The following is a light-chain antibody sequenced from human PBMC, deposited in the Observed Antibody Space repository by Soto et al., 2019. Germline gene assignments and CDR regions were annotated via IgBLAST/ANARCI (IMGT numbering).Light chain of an antibody. Sequence: QSVLTQPPSASGSPGQSVTISCTGTSSDVGGYNYVSWYQHHPGKAPKLMIYEVTKRPSGVPDRVSGSKSGNTASLTVSGLQAEDEADYYCSSYAGSNNLVFGGGTQLTVL. CDR3: SSYAGSNNLV. V-gene: IGLV2-8*01. J-gene: IGLJ2*01. CDR1: SSDVGGYNY. CDR2: EVT.